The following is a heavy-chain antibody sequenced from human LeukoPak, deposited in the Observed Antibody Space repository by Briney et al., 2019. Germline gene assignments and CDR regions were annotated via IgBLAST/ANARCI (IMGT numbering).Heavy chain of an antibody. D-gene: IGHD3-10*01. V-gene: IGHV3-15*01. Sequence: GGSLSLSCAASGFTVNTAWMSCVRQAPGGGLEWVGRVTDGGTTEYAGPVKGRFTISRNDSKKPLYLQMSGLKSEDTGVYYCTTHNVRGVWGQGILVTVSS. CDR2: VTDGGTT. J-gene: IGHJ4*02. CDR1: GFTVNTAW. CDR3: TTHNVRGV.